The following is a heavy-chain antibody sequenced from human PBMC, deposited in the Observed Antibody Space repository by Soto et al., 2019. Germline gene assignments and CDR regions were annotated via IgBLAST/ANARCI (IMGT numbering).Heavy chain of an antibody. D-gene: IGHD1-26*01. CDR2: IYYSGST. V-gene: IGHV4-39*01. J-gene: IGHJ4*02. Sequence: SETLSLTCTVSGGSISSSSYYWGWIRQPPGKGLEWIGSIYYSGSTYYNPSLKSRVTISVDTSKNQFSLKLSSVTAADTAVYFCASARGSYYYFDYWAQGTLVTVSS. CDR3: ASARGSYYYFDY. CDR1: GGSISSSSYY.